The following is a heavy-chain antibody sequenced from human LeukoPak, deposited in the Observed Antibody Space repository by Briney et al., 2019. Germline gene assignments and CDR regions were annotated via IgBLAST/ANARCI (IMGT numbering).Heavy chain of an antibody. CDR3: ARVYYYDSSGYY. D-gene: IGHD3-22*01. V-gene: IGHV3-23*01. Sequence: GGSLSLSCAAPGFTFSSYAMSWVRQAPGKGLEWVSAISGSGGSTYYADSVKGRFTISRDNAKNSLYLQMNSLRAEDTAVYYCARVYYYDSSGYYWGQGTLVTVSS. CDR2: ISGSGGST. J-gene: IGHJ4*02. CDR1: GFTFSSYA.